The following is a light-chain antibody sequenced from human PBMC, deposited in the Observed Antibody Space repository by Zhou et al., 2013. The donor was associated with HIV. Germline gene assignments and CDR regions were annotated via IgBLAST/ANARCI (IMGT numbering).Light chain of an antibody. CDR2: DAS. CDR3: QQRSNWPPGLT. Sequence: EIVLTQSPGTLSLSPGERATLSCRASQSLGSDLAWYQQKPGQAPRLLFYDASNRATAIPARFSGSGSGTDFTLTISSLEPEDFAVYYCQQRSNWPPGLTFGGGTKVKIK. CDR1: QSLGSD. V-gene: IGKV3-11*01. J-gene: IGKJ4*01.